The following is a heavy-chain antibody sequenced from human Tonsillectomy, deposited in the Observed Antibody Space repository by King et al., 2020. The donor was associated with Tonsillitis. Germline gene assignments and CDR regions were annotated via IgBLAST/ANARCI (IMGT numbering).Heavy chain of an antibody. J-gene: IGHJ5*02. CDR1: GGTFSSYA. CDR3: ARGGMDRNWFDP. D-gene: IGHD2-2*03. V-gene: IGHV1-69*01. Sequence: QLVQSGAEVKKPGSSVKVSCKASGGTFSSYAISWVRQAPGQGLEWMGGIIPIFDTRNYAQKFRDRVTISADEYTSTVYMEMSSLKSEDAAVYYCARGGMDRNWFDPWGQGTLVTVS. CDR2: IIPIFDTR.